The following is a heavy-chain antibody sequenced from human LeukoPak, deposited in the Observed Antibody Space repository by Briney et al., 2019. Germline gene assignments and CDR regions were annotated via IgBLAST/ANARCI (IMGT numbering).Heavy chain of an antibody. V-gene: IGHV1-2*02. CDR2: FNPNNGGT. Sequence: ASVKVSCKASGYIFTDHHLHWVRQAPGQGLEWMGWFNPNNGGTNYAQKFQDRVTMTRDTSSTTAYMEMNRLRSEDTAVYYCARDIRGDFVLGYWGQGTLVTVSS. CDR1: GYIFTDHH. J-gene: IGHJ4*02. CDR3: ARDIRGDFVLGY. D-gene: IGHD2-21*02.